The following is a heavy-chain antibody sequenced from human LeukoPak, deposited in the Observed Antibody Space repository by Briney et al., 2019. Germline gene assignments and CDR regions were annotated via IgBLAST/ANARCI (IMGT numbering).Heavy chain of an antibody. CDR3: ARMIYGDYFDF. D-gene: IGHD4-17*01. CDR1: GGSISSYY. CDR2: ISYSGSV. Sequence: SETLSLTCSVSGGSISSYYWSWIRQPPEKGLEWIGYISYSGSVTYNPSLKSRVTISLDMSKNQFSLKLSSVTAADTAVCYCARMIYGDYFDFWGQGTLVTVSS. V-gene: IGHV4-59*01. J-gene: IGHJ4*02.